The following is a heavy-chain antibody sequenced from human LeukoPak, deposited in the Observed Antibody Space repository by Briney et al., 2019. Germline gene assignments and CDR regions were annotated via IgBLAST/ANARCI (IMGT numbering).Heavy chain of an antibody. D-gene: IGHD6-6*01. V-gene: IGHV1-69*06. CDR2: IIPIFGTA. Sequence: SVKVSCKTSGYSFIDYYIHRVRQAPGQGLEWMGGIIPIFGTANYAQKFQGRVTITADKSTSTAYMELSSLRSEDTAVYYCARDPLGSVPFDYWGQGTLVTVSS. CDR1: GYSFIDYY. CDR3: ARDPLGSVPFDY. J-gene: IGHJ4*02.